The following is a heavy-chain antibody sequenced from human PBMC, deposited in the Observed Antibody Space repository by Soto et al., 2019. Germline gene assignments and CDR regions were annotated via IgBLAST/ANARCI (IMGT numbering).Heavy chain of an antibody. CDR2: IYYSGST. V-gene: IGHV4-31*03. J-gene: IGHJ6*02. Sequence: PSETLSLTCTVSGGSISSGGYYWSWIRQHPGKGLEWIGYIYYSGSTYYNPSLKSRVTISVDTSKNQFSLKLSSVTAADTAVYYCAREPYDILTGPESLGMDVWGQGTTGTSP. D-gene: IGHD3-9*01. CDR3: AREPYDILTGPESLGMDV. CDR1: GGSISSGGYY.